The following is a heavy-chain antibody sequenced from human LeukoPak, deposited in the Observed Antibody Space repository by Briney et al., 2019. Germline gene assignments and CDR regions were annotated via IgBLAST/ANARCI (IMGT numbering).Heavy chain of an antibody. J-gene: IGHJ3*02. V-gene: IGHV1-2*02. CDR2: INPNSGGT. CDR1: GYTFTGYY. Sequence: GASVKVSCKASGYTFTGYYMHWVRQAPGQGLEWMGWINPNSGGTNYAQKFQGRVTMTRDTSISTAYMELSRLRSDDTAVYYCARGCSGGSCSFEYAFDIWGQGTMVTVSS. CDR3: ARGCSGGSCSFEYAFDI. D-gene: IGHD2-15*01.